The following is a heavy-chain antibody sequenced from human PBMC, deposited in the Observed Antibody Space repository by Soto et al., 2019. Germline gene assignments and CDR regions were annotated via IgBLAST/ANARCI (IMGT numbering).Heavy chain of an antibody. CDR2: IYYSGST. CDR3: ARGAHYSSPFRWFDP. V-gene: IGHV4-31*03. CDR1: GGSISSGGYY. Sequence: PSETLSLTCTVSGGSISSGGYYWSWIRQDPGKGLEWIGYIYYSGSTYYNPSLKSRVTISVDTSKNQFSLKLSSVTAADTAVYYCARGAHYSSPFRWFDPWGQGTLVTVSS. J-gene: IGHJ5*02. D-gene: IGHD6-13*01.